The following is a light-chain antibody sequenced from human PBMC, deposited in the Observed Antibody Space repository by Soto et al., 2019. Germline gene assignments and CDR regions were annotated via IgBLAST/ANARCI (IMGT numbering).Light chain of an antibody. V-gene: IGLV1-44*01. Sequence: QSVLTQPPSASETPGPRVTISRSGHSSNIGSNTVNWYQQLPGTAPKLLIYSNNQRPSGVPDRFSGSKSGTSASLAISGLQSEDEADYYCAAWDDSLNGRYVFGTGTKVTVL. CDR2: SNN. CDR3: AAWDDSLNGRYV. J-gene: IGLJ1*01. CDR1: SSNIGSNT.